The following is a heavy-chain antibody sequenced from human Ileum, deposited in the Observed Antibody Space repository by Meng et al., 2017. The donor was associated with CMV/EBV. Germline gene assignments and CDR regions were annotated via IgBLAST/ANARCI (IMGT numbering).Heavy chain of an antibody. D-gene: IGHD3-22*01. Sequence: SVKVSCKTSGGPSNMYTISWVRQAPGQGLEWMGRIIPILNVTSNAPKFEGRVYISADEPTGTVYMELSSLTSEDTAVYYCARGDSSGVASNWGQGTLVTVSS. CDR2: IIPILNVT. V-gene: IGHV1-69*02. CDR3: ARGDSSGVASN. CDR1: GGPSNMYT. J-gene: IGHJ4*02.